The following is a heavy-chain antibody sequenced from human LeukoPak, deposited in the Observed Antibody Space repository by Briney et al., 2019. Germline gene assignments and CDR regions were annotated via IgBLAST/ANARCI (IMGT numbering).Heavy chain of an antibody. D-gene: IGHD2/OR15-2a*01. Sequence: GGSLRLSCEGTGFTVSSNYMSWVRQAPGKGLEWVSLIYSAGSTFYADSVKGRFTISRDNSKSTLYLQMSSLRAEDTALYFCARDSSSFPNYFDSWGQGTLVTVSS. J-gene: IGHJ4*02. CDR3: ARDSSSFPNYFDS. V-gene: IGHV3-53*01. CDR2: IYSAGST. CDR1: GFTVSSNY.